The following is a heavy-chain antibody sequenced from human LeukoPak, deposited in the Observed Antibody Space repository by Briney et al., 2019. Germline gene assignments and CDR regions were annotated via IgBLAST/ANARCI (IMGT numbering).Heavy chain of an antibody. J-gene: IGHJ4*02. CDR3: AKGGEYLGYYFDY. D-gene: IGHD3-16*01. V-gene: IGHV3-23*01. CDR1: GFTFSSYA. Sequence: GGSLILSCAASGFTFSSYAMSWVRQAPGKGLEWVSAISGSGGSTYYVDSVKGRFTISRDNSKNTLYLQMNSLRAEDTAVYYCAKGGEYLGYYFDYWGQGTLVTVSS. CDR2: ISGSGGST.